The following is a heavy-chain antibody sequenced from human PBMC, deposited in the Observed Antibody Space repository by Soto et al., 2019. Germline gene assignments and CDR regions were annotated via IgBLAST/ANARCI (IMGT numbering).Heavy chain of an antibody. D-gene: IGHD1-26*01. CDR3: ARLAYSGYLQT. CDR1: GDSISSRSYY. V-gene: IGHV4-39*02. J-gene: IGHJ1*01. Sequence: SETLSLTCTVTGDSISSRSYYWGWIRQPPGKGLEWIASIYYSGATYYNPSLQSRVTISVDTSNNRFSLTLSSLTAADTAVYFCARLAYSGYLQTWGQGSLVTVSS. CDR2: IYYSGAT.